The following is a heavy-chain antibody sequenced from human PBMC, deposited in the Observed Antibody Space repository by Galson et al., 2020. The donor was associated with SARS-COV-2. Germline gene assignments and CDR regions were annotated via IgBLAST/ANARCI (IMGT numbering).Heavy chain of an antibody. V-gene: IGHV4-34*01. D-gene: IGHD3-22*01. CDR3: ARGRRSNGYYHRPDFDS. Sequence: SETLSLTCALDGGSLSGYYWSWIRQPPGKGLEWIGEINHTGTTNYNPSLKSRVTTSLDTSKNQISLTLRSVTAADTAVYYCARGRRSNGYYHRPDFDSWGQGTLVTVSS. J-gene: IGHJ4*02. CDR1: GGSLSGYY. CDR2: INHTGTT.